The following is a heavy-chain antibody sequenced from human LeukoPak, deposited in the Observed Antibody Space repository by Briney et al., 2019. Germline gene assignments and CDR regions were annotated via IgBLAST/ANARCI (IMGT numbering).Heavy chain of an antibody. D-gene: IGHD3-10*01. CDR2: IYSSGIT. V-gene: IGHV4-4*07. CDR1: GGSISSYY. CDR3: ARDTWEGSGSYWAD. Sequence: SETLSLTCSVSGGSISSYYWSWIRQPAGKGLEWIGRIYSSGITNYSPSLKSRVTMSEDTSKNQFSLKLTSVTAADTAVYYCARDTWEGSGSYWADWGQGTLVTVSS. J-gene: IGHJ4*02.